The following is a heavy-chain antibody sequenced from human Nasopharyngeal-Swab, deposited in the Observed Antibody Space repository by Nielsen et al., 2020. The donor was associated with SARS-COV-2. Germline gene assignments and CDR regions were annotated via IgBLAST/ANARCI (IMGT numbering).Heavy chain of an antibody. Sequence: GESLKISCKGSGYSFTSYWIGWVRQMPGKGLEWMGIIYPGASDTRYRPSFQGQVTISADKSISTAYLQWSSLEASDTAMYYCARHGYSSSWANYYYYYMDVWGKGTTVTVSS. V-gene: IGHV5-51*01. CDR2: IYPGASDT. D-gene: IGHD6-13*01. CDR3: ARHGYSSSWANYYYYYMDV. CDR1: GYSFTSYW. J-gene: IGHJ6*03.